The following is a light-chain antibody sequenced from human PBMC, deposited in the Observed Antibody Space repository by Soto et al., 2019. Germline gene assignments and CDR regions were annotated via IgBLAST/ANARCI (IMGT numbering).Light chain of an antibody. CDR2: DNN. CDR3: GTWDSSLSAVV. V-gene: IGLV1-51*01. Sequence: QAVVTQPPSVSAAPGQKVTISCSGSSSNIGNNYVSWYQQLPGTAPKLLIYDNNNRPSGIPDRFSGSKSGTSATLDITGLQTGDEGDYYCGTWDSSLSAVVFGGGTKLTVL. J-gene: IGLJ2*01. CDR1: SSNIGNNY.